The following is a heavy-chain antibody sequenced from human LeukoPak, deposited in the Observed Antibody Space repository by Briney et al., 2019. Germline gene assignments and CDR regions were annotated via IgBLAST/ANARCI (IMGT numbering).Heavy chain of an antibody. CDR1: GGSFSGYY. CDR2: INHSGST. V-gene: IGHV4-34*01. D-gene: IGHD3-9*01. CDR3: ARGYYDILTGYFIDY. Sequence: SETLSLTCAVYGGSFSGYYWSWIRQPPGKGLEWIGEINHSGSTNYNPSLKSRVTISVDTSKNQFSLKLSSVTAADTAVYYCARGYYDILTGYFIDYWAREPWSPSPQ. J-gene: IGHJ4*02.